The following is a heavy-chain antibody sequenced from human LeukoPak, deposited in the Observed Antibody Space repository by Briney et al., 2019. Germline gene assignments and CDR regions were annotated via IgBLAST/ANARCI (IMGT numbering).Heavy chain of an antibody. Sequence: SETLSLTCTVSGGPISSYYWSWIRQPPGKGLEWIGYIYYSGSTKYNPSLKSRVTISIDTSKNQFSLKLRSVTAADTAVYYCATDTGSRFAYWGLGALVTVSS. V-gene: IGHV4-59*01. CDR3: ATDTGSRFAY. J-gene: IGHJ4*02. D-gene: IGHD1-26*01. CDR1: GGPISSYY. CDR2: IYYSGST.